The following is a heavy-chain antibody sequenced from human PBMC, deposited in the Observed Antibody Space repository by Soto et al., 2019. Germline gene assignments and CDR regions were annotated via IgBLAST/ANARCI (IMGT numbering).Heavy chain of an antibody. Sequence: QVQLQESGPGLVKPSETLSLTCTVSGGSISSYYWSWIRQPPGKGLEWIGYIYYSGSTNYNPSLKSRVTISVDTSKNQFSLKLSSVTAADTAVYYCARQRGYCTNGVCYLDYYYYMDVWGKGTTVTVSS. J-gene: IGHJ6*03. CDR3: ARQRGYCTNGVCYLDYYYYMDV. CDR1: GGSISSYY. D-gene: IGHD2-8*01. CDR2: IYYSGST. V-gene: IGHV4-59*08.